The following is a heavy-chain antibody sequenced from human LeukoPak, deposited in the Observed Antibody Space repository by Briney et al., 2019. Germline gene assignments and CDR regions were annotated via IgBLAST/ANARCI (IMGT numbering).Heavy chain of an antibody. D-gene: IGHD3-22*01. J-gene: IGHJ4*02. CDR1: GFTFSSYG. V-gene: IGHV3-30*18. Sequence: PGGSLRLSCAASGFTFSSYGMDCVRQAPGKGLEWVAVISYDGSNKYYADSVKGRFTISRDNSKNTLYLQMNSLRAEDTAVYYCAKDQYYDSSGYYVNYFDYWGQGTLVTVSS. CDR3: AKDQYYDSSGYYVNYFDY. CDR2: ISYDGSNK.